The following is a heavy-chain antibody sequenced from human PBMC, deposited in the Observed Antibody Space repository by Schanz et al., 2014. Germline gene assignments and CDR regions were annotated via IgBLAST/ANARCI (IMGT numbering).Heavy chain of an antibody. CDR1: GFTFGDYA. V-gene: IGHV3-23*04. D-gene: IGHD2-15*01. CDR3: AKTPREYCNYDSCPNWFDS. Sequence: EVHLVESGGGLVQPGGSLRLSCAASGFTFGDYAMTWVRQAPGKGLEWVSAINTGVNTYYADSVKGRFTISRDNSKNTLYLQLNSLRAEDTAVYYCAKTPREYCNYDSCPNWFDSWGQGTLVTASS. CDR2: INTGVNT. J-gene: IGHJ5*01.